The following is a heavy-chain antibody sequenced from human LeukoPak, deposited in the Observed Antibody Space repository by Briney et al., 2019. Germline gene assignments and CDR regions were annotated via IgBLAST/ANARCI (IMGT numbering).Heavy chain of an antibody. CDR3: AKDRTYYYGSGSYYNDRDYYGMDV. CDR1: GFTFSSYG. J-gene: IGHJ6*02. CDR2: ISYDGSNK. Sequence: GRSLRLSCAASGFTFSSYGMHWVRQAPGKGLEWVAVISYDGSNKYYADSVKGRFTISRDNSKNTLYLQMNSLRAEDTAVYYCAKDRTYYYGSGSYYNDRDYYGMDVWGQGTTVTVSS. V-gene: IGHV3-30*18. D-gene: IGHD3-10*01.